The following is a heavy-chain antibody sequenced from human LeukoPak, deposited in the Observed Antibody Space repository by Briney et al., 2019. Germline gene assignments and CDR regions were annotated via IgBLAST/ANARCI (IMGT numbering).Heavy chain of an antibody. CDR3: ARSGSWSYNWFDP. CDR2: INYSGST. Sequence: SETLSLTCTVSGVSISSYYWSWIRQPPGKGLEWIGYINYSGSTSYNPSLKSRVTISVDTSKNQFSLKMSSVTAADTAVYYCARSGSWSYNWFDPWGQGTLVTVSS. V-gene: IGHV4-59*01. D-gene: IGHD6-13*01. J-gene: IGHJ5*02. CDR1: GVSISSYY.